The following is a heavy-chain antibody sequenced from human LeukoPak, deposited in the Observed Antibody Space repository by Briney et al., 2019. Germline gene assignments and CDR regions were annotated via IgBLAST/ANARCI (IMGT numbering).Heavy chain of an antibody. Sequence: SETLSLTCTVSGGSISSYYWSWIRQPPGKGLERIGYIYYSGSTNYNPSLKSRVTISVDTSKNQFSLKLSSVTAADTAVYYCARGALHYYDSSGYYLDYWGQGTLVTVSS. CDR2: IYYSGST. CDR3: ARGALHYYDSSGYYLDY. J-gene: IGHJ4*02. V-gene: IGHV4-59*01. CDR1: GGSISSYY. D-gene: IGHD3-22*01.